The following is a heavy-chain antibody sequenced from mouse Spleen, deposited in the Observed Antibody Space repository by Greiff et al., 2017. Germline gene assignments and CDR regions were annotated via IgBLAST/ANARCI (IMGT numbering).Heavy chain of an antibody. D-gene: IGHD2-4*01. CDR3: ARRSYDYDGRNYYAMDY. J-gene: IGHJ4*01. CDR2: ISSGGSYT. CDR1: GFTFSSYA. Sequence: EVKLMESGGGLVKPGGSLKLSCAASGFTFSSYAMSWVRQTPEKRLEWVATISSGGSYTYYPDSVKGRFTISRDNAKNTLYLQMSSLRSEDTAMYYCARRSYDYDGRNYYAMDYWGQGTSVTVSS. V-gene: IGHV5-9-1*01.